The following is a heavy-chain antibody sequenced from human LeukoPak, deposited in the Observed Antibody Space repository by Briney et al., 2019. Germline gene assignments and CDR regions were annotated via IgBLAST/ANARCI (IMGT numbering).Heavy chain of an antibody. CDR2: INDNGDGT. V-gene: IGHV3-23*01. CDR3: AKFESYGGNGLGY. J-gene: IGHJ4*02. CDR1: GFTFSSYA. D-gene: IGHD4-23*01. Sequence: PGGSLRLSCAASGFTFSSYAMSWVRQAPGKGLKWVSTINDNGDGTYYADSVKGRFTISRDNSYNTVSLQMNSLRDEDTGVYYCAKFESYGGNGLGYWGQGTLVTVSS.